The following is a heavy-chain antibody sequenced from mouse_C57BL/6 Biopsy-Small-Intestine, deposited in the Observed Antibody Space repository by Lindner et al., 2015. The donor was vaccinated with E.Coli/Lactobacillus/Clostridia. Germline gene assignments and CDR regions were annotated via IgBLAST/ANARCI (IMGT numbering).Heavy chain of an antibody. Sequence: VQLQESGAELARPGASVKLSCKASGYIFTTYGISWAKQRTGQGLEWIGEIYPRSGNTYFNEKFKDKATLTADKSSSTAYMELRSLTSEDSAVYFCARWNDGYYGDYWGQGTTLTVSS. V-gene: IGHV1-81*01. CDR2: IYPRSGNT. CDR1: GYIFTTYG. J-gene: IGHJ2*01. D-gene: IGHD2-3*01. CDR3: ARWNDGYYGDY.